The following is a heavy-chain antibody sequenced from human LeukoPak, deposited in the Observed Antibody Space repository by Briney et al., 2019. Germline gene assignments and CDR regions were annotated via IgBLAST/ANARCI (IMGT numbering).Heavy chain of an antibody. CDR1: GFTFNTHW. J-gene: IGHJ4*02. CDR3: ATSSAY. CDR2: IDSDVSST. D-gene: IGHD2-2*01. V-gene: IGHV3-74*01. Sequence: GGSLRLSCEVSGFTFNTHWMHWVRQAPGKGLVWVSRIDSDVSSTTYADSVKGRFTISRDNAKNTLYLQMNSLRAEDTAVYYCATSSAYWGQGTLVTVSS.